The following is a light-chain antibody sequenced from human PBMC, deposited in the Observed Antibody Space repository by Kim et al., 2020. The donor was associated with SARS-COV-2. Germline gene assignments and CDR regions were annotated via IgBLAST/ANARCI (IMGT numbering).Light chain of an antibody. CDR3: KSRDSSGNHVI. J-gene: IGLJ2*01. Sequence: SSALTQDPAVSVALGQTVRITCQGDSLRRYYASWYQQKPGQAPILVMYDQNNRPSGIPDRVSGSNSGNTSSLTITGAQAEDEADYYCKSRDSSGNHVIFGRGTQLTVL. CDR2: DQN. V-gene: IGLV3-19*01. CDR1: SLRRYY.